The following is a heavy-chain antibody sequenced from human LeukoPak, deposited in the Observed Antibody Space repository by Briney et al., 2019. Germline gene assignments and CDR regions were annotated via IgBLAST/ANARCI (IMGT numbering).Heavy chain of an antibody. J-gene: IGHJ4*02. D-gene: IGHD6-19*01. CDR3: ARDLSEGFDY. CDR2: INPNSGDT. V-gene: IGHV1-2*02. CDR1: GCTFTGTY. Sequence: ASVKVSCRSSGCTFTGTYMHWVRQAPGQGLEWMGWINPNSGDTNYAQKFQGRVTITRDKSISTAYMELSRLRSDDTAVYYCARDLSEGFDYWGQGTLVTVSS.